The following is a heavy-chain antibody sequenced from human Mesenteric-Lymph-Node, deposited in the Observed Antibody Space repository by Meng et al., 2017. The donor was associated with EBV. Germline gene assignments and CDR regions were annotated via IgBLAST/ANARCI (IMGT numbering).Heavy chain of an antibody. J-gene: IGHJ4*02. Sequence: EVQLVESGGGLVQPGGSLRCACVAAGLTFSSYALTWVRQAPGKGLEWVSSISGSAGSAYYEDSVRGRFTISRDNSKNTLSLQMNSLRAEDTAVYYCATGRSIVVAIDSWGQGTLVTVSS. CDR2: ISGSAGSA. CDR1: GLTFSSYA. V-gene: IGHV3-23*04. CDR3: ATGRSIVVAIDS. D-gene: IGHD3-22*01.